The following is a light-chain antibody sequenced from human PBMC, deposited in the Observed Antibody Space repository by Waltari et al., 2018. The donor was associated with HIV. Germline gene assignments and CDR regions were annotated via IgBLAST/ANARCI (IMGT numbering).Light chain of an antibody. J-gene: IGLJ2*01. V-gene: IGLV2-11*01. CDR2: DVN. CDR1: SRDVGGYNY. CDR3: CSYADNYPVV. Sequence: QSALTQPRSVSGSPGQSVTISCTGTSRDVGGYNYVSWYQHHPGKAPKFMIYDVNKRPSGVPDRFSGSKSGNMASLTISGLQAEDEADYYCCSYADNYPVVFGGGTKLTVL.